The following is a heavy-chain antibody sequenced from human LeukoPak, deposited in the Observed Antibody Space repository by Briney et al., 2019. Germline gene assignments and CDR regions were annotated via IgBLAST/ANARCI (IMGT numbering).Heavy chain of an antibody. CDR1: GGSISSSSYY. D-gene: IGHD3-16*01. J-gene: IGHJ3*02. CDR3: ARGLVWRFLLDSRRDSFDI. Sequence: TASETLSLTCTVSGGSISSSSYYWGWIRQPPGKGLEWIGSIYYSGSTYYNPSLKSRVTISVDTSKNQFSLKLSSVTAADTAVYYCARGLVWRFLLDSRRDSFDIWGQGTTITVSS. CDR2: IYYSGST. V-gene: IGHV4-39*01.